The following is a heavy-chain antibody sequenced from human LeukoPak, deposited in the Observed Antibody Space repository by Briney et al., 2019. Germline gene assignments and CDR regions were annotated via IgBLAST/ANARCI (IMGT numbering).Heavy chain of an antibody. D-gene: IGHD2-21*01. V-gene: IGHV3-7*01. CDR2: IKQDGSEK. Sequence: GGSLRLSCAASGFTFSSYWMSWVRQAPGKGLEWVANIKQDGSEKYYVDSVKGRFTISRDNAKNSLYLQMNSLRAEDTAVYYCARGWWWLDYYYYMDVWGKGTTVTISS. J-gene: IGHJ6*03. CDR1: GFTFSSYW. CDR3: ARGWWWLDYYYYMDV.